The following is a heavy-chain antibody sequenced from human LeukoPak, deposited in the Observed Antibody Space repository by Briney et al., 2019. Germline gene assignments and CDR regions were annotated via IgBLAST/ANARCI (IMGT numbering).Heavy chain of an antibody. CDR1: GYTLTELS. CDR3: AVTLEGRGRWEEIDY. CDR2: FDPEDGET. Sequence: ASVKVSCKVSGYTLTELSMHWVRQAPGKGLEWMGGFDPEDGETIYAQKFQGGVTMTEDTSTDTAYMELSSLRSDDAAVYYCAVTLEGRGRWEEIDYWGQGTLVTVSS. V-gene: IGHV1-24*01. J-gene: IGHJ4*02. D-gene: IGHD1-26*01.